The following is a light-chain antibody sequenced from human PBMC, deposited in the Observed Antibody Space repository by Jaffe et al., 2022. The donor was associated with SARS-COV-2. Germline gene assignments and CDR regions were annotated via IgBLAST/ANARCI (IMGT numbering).Light chain of an antibody. CDR2: ESL. CDR3: GAWDSSLSVDV. J-gene: IGLJ1*01. Sequence: QSVLTQPPSVSAAPGQKVTISCSGSSSNIGHNDVAWYQQFPDTAPKLLIYESLKRPSGIPDRFSGSKSGTSATLVIAGLQTGDEADYYCGAWDSSLSVDVFGTGTKVTVL. V-gene: IGLV1-51*02. CDR1: SSNIGHND.